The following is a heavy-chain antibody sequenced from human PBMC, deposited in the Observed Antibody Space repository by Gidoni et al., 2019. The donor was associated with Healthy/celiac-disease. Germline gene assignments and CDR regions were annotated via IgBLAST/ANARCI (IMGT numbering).Heavy chain of an antibody. Sequence: QVQLVESGGGVVQPGGSLRLPCAASGFTVSSYGMHWVRQAPGKGLEWVAFIRYDGSNKYYADSVKGRFTISRDNSKNTLYLQMNSLRAEDTAVYYCAKPSVGYSSSWNGEGFDYWGQGTLVTVSS. CDR1: GFTVSSYG. D-gene: IGHD6-13*01. V-gene: IGHV3-30*02. CDR3: AKPSVGYSSSWNGEGFDY. J-gene: IGHJ4*02. CDR2: IRYDGSNK.